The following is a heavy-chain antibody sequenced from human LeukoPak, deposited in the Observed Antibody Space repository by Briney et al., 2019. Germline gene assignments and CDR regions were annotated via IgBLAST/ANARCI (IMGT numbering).Heavy chain of an antibody. V-gene: IGHV3-23*01. J-gene: IGHJ4*02. Sequence: GGSLRLSCAASGYIFSDHGMTWVRQAPGKGLEWVSTINGPGDNPQYAETVKGRFTISRDNSKNTLYLQMNSLRAEDTAVYYCAKNARRAVAARTFDYWGQGTLVTVSS. CDR3: AKNARRAVAARTFDY. CDR2: INGPGDNP. CDR1: GYIFSDHG. D-gene: IGHD6-19*01.